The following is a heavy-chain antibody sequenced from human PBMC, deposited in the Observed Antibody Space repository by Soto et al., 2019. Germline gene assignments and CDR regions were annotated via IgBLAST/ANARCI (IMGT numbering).Heavy chain of an antibody. D-gene: IGHD4-17*01. J-gene: IGHJ3*02. CDR1: GYTFTGYY. V-gene: IGHV1-2*02. Sequence: ASVKVSCKASGYTFTGYYMHWVRQAPGQGLEWMGWINPNSGGTNYAQKFQGRVTMTRDTSISTAYMELSRLRSDDTAVYYCARNYGDFDDASDIWGQGTMVTVSS. CDR2: INPNSGGT. CDR3: ARNYGDFDDASDI.